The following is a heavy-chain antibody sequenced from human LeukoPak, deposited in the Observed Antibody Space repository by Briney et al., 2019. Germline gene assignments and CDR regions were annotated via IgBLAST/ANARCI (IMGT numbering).Heavy chain of an antibody. CDR3: ARDNTYYDFWSGYYNGAFDI. Sequence: SETLSLTCSVSGDSIIGYYWGWIRQPPGKGLEWIGNIYYTGNTYYNSSLKSRVTISLDTSKNQFSLKVISTTAADTAVYYCARDNTYYDFWSGYYNGAFDIWGQGTMVTVSS. J-gene: IGHJ3*02. D-gene: IGHD3-3*01. CDR2: IYYTGNT. V-gene: IGHV4-39*07. CDR1: GDSIIGYY.